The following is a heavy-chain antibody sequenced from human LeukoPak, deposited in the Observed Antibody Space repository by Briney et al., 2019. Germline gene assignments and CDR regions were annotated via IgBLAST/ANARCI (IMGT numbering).Heavy chain of an antibody. CDR1: GFTVSSNY. J-gene: IGHJ4*02. Sequence: GGSLRLSCAASGFTVSSNYMSWVRQAPGKGLEWVSVIYSGGSTYYADSVKGRFTISRDNSKNTLYLQMNSLRGEDTAVYYCARIGCSSTSCPDYFDYWGQGTLVNVSS. CDR3: ARIGCSSTSCPDYFDY. CDR2: IYSGGST. V-gene: IGHV3-53*01. D-gene: IGHD2-2*01.